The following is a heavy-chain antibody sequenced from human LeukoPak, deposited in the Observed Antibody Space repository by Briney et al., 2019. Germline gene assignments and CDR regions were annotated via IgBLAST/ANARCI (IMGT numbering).Heavy chain of an antibody. Sequence: GASVKVSCKVSGYTLTELSMHWVRQAPGKRLEWMGGFDPEDGETIYAQKFQGRVTMTRDTSTSTVYMELSSLRSEDTAVYYCARPVAVTSKDAFDIWGQGTMVTVSS. J-gene: IGHJ3*02. CDR2: FDPEDGET. V-gene: IGHV1-24*01. CDR3: ARPVAVTSKDAFDI. D-gene: IGHD6-19*01. CDR1: GYTLTELS.